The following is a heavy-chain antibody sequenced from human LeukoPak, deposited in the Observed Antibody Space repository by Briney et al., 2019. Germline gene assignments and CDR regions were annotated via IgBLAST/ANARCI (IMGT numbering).Heavy chain of an antibody. CDR1: GFTVSSNY. CDR2: IYSGGST. D-gene: IGHD3-3*01. Sequence: GGSLRLSCAASGFTVSSNYMSWVRQAPGKGLEWVSVIYSGGSTYYADSVKGRITISRDNSKNTLYLQMNSLRAEDTAVYYCARDRRFGGYYYYMDVWGKGTTVTVSS. V-gene: IGHV3-53*01. J-gene: IGHJ6*03. CDR3: ARDRRFGGYYYYMDV.